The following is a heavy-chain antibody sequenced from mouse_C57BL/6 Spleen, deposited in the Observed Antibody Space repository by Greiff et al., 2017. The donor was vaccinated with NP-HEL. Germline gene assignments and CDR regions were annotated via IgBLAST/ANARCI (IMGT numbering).Heavy chain of an antibody. V-gene: IGHV1-52*01. CDR3: ARGYYGSSTPDY. D-gene: IGHD1-1*01. Sequence: QVQLQQPGAELVRPGSSVKLSCKASGYTFTSYWMHWVKQRPIQGLEWIGNIDPSDSETHYNQKFKDKATLTVDKSSSTAYMQLSSLTSEDSAVYYCARGYYGSSTPDYWGQGTTLTVAS. CDR1: GYTFTSYW. CDR2: IDPSDSET. J-gene: IGHJ2*01.